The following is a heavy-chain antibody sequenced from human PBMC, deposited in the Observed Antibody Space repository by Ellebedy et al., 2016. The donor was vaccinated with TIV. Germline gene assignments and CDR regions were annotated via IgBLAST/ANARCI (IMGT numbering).Heavy chain of an antibody. CDR1: GFTFSASA. CDR2: IRSKAKGYGA. CDR3: AGRLAKGSTHFEY. D-gene: IGHD2/OR15-2a*01. J-gene: IGHJ4*02. V-gene: IGHV3-73*01. Sequence: GGSLRLSXSASGFTFSASAMHRVRQASGKGLEWVGRIRSKAKGYGAAYAASVKTRFTISRDDSKNMAYLQMNSLKREDSAVYYCAGRLAKGSTHFEYWGQGTLVTVSS.